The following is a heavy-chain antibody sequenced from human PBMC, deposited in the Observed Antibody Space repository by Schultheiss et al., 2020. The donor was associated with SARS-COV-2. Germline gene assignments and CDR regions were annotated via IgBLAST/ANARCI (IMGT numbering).Heavy chain of an antibody. CDR3: ARSFNYYDSSGYAPLFDY. J-gene: IGHJ4*02. V-gene: IGHV4-39*07. CDR2: IYYSGST. CDR1: GVSIGSSINNY. Sequence: SETLSLTCTVSGVSIGSSINNYWGWIRQPPGKGLEWIGSIYYSGSTYYNPSLKSRVTISVDTSKNQFSLKLSSVTAADTAVYYCARSFNYYDSSGYAPLFDYWGQGTLVTVSS. D-gene: IGHD3-22*01.